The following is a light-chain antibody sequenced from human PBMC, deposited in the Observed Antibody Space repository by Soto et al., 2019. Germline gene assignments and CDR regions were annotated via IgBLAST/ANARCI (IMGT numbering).Light chain of an antibody. V-gene: IGKV1-27*01. CDR1: QGISNY. J-gene: IGKJ5*01. CDR2: AAS. CDR3: QKYNSAPAIT. Sequence: IEMPQSTSSLSASVGDRVTITCRASQGISNYLAWYQQKPGKVPKLLIYAASTLQSGVPSRFSGSGSGTDFTLTISSLQPEDVATYYCQKYNSAPAITFGQGTDWRL.